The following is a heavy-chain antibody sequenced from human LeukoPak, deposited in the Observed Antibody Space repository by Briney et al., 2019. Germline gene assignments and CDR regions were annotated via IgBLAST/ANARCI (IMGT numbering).Heavy chain of an antibody. J-gene: IGHJ4*02. Sequence: PETLSLTCTVSGVSIRSSNNFWGWIRQPPGKGLEWIGSMHYSGTTYYIPSLRSRATISVDTSKNQFSLKLSSVTAADTAVYYCARHEEEDGYNAKTFDFWGQGTLVTVSS. D-gene: IGHD5-24*01. CDR1: GVSIRSSNNF. CDR2: MHYSGTT. V-gene: IGHV4-39*01. CDR3: ARHEEEDGYNAKTFDF.